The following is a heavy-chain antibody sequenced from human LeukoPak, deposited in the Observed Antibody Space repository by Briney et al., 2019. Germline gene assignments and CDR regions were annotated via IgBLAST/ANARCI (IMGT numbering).Heavy chain of an antibody. D-gene: IGHD2-21*02. J-gene: IGHJ5*02. CDR3: AAGGPYCGGDCYSNWFDP. Sequence: SETLSLTCTVSGGSISSYYWSWIRQPPGKGLEWIGYIYYSGSTNYNPSLKSRVTISVDTSKNQFSLKLSSVTAADTAVYYCAAGGPYCGGDCYSNWFDPWGQGTLVTVSS. CDR2: IYYSGST. CDR1: GGSISSYY. V-gene: IGHV4-59*01.